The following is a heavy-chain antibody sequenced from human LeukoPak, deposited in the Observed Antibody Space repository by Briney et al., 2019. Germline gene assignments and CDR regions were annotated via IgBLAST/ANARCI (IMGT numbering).Heavy chain of an antibody. CDR3: AREDYYDSSGHGP. CDR1: GGSISSYY. J-gene: IGHJ5*02. D-gene: IGHD3-22*01. V-gene: IGHV4-59*12. Sequence: PSETLSLTCTVSGGSISSYYWSWIRQPPGKGLEWIGYIYYSGSTNYNPSLKSRVTISVDTSKNQFSLKLSSVTAADTAVYYCAREDYYDSSGHGPWGQGTLVTVSS. CDR2: IYYSGST.